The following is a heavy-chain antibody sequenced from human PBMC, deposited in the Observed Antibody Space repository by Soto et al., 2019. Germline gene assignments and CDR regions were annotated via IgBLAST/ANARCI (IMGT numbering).Heavy chain of an antibody. CDR2: IYHSGST. D-gene: IGHD3-10*01. J-gene: IGHJ6*02. V-gene: IGHV4-30-2*01. CDR1: GGSISSGGYS. Sequence: LSETLSLTCAVSGGSISSGGYSWSWIRQPPGKGLEWIGYIYHSGSTYYNPSLKSRVTISVDRSKNQFSLKLSSVTAADTAVYYCARGTLVRGVIKTFYYGMDVWGQGTTVTVSS. CDR3: ARGTLVRGVIKTFYYGMDV.